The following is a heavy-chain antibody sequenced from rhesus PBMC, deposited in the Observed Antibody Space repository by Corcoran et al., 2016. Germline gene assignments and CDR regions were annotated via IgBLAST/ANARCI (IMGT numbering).Heavy chain of an antibody. V-gene: IGHV4-127*01. CDR1: GYSISSGYG. Sequence: QVQLQESGPGLVKPSETLSLTCAVSGYSISSGYGWSWIRQPPGKGLEWIGYIGGSSGSTNYNPSLNGRVTISKDTSKNQFSLKLSSVTAADTAVYYCARALAGTTDYWGQGVLVTVSS. CDR2: IGGSSGST. J-gene: IGHJ4*01. CDR3: ARALAGTTDY. D-gene: IGHD1-14*01.